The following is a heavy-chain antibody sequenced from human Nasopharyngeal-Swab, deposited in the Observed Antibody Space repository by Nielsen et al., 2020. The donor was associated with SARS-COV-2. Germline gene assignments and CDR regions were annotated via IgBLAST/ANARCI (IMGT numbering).Heavy chain of an antibody. D-gene: IGHD3-10*01. Sequence: WVRQAPGQGLEWMGGIIPIFGTANYAQKFQGRVTITADESTSTAYMELSSLRSEDTAVYYCARGEVRGVIILHYYYYCGMDVWGQGTTVTVSS. CDR3: ARGEVRGVIILHYYYYCGMDV. J-gene: IGHJ6*02. CDR2: IIPIFGTA. V-gene: IGHV1-69*01.